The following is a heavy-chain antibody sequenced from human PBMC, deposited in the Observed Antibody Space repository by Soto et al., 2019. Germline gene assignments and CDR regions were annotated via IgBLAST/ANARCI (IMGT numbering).Heavy chain of an antibody. V-gene: IGHV4-38-2*01. D-gene: IGHD6-19*01. CDR2: IYHSGDT. J-gene: IGHJ4*02. CDR3: ERARIVVAGNIGDY. CDR1: GYSLTSGYY. Sequence: SETLSLPCAVSGYSLTSGYYCGWIRQPPGKGLEWIGSIYHSGDTYYNPSLKSRVTISVDTSKNHFSLKLTSVTAADTAVYYCERARIVVAGNIGDYWGQGTRVTVSS.